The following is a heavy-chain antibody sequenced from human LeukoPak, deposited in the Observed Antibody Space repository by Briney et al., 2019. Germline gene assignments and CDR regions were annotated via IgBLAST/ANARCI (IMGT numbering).Heavy chain of an antibody. CDR2: IYCSGST. D-gene: IGHD5-24*01. CDR1: GGSISSYY. CDR3: ARGEMATIMIDY. J-gene: IGHJ4*02. V-gene: IGHV4-59*01. Sequence: SETLSLTCTVSGGSISSYYWSWIRQPPGKGLEWIGYIYCSGSTNYNPSLKSRVTISVDTSKNQFSLKLSSVTAADTAVYYCARGEMATIMIDYWGQGTLVTVSS.